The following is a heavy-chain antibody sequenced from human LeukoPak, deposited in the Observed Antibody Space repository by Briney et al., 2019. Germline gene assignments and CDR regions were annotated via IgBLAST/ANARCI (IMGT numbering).Heavy chain of an antibody. CDR1: GGSISGFY. V-gene: IGHV4-4*07. CDR2: IYSSGNT. CDR3: ARTSATGATFFDF. Sequence: SETLSLTCTVSGGSISGFYWSWIRQPAGKGLEWIGRIYSSGNTHYNPSLRSRVTMSVDTSKSQFSLSLNYVTAADTALYYCARTSATGATFFDFWGQGILVTVSS. J-gene: IGHJ4*02. D-gene: IGHD1-26*01.